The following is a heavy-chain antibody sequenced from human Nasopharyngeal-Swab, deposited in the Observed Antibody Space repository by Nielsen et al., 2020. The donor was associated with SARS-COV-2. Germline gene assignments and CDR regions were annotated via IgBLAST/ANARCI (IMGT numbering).Heavy chain of an antibody. D-gene: IGHD3-10*01. CDR1: GGTFSSYA. J-gene: IGHJ4*02. CDR3: VYGSGSYYNIDY. Sequence: SVKVSCKASGGTFSSYAISWVRQAPGQGLEWMGGIIPIFGTANYAQKFQGRVTITADESTSTAYMELSSLRSEDTAVYYCVYGSGSYYNIDYWGQGTLVTVSS. V-gene: IGHV1-69*13. CDR2: IIPIFGTA.